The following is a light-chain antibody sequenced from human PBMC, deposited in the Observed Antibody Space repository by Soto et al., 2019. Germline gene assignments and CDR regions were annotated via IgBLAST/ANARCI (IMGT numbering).Light chain of an antibody. V-gene: IGLV2-14*01. Sequence: QSVLTQPVSVSGSPGQSITISCTGTSSDVGYYDYVSWYQQHPGKAPRLMIYEVTNRPSGGSNRFSGSKSGNTASLTISGLQAEDDADYYCSSYTTSSTVVFGGGTKLTVL. J-gene: IGLJ2*01. CDR3: SSYTTSSTVV. CDR1: SSDVGYYDY. CDR2: EVT.